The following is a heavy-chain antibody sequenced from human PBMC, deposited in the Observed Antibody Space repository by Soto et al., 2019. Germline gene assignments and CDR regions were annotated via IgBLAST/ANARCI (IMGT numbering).Heavy chain of an antibody. CDR2: INSEGTGT. V-gene: IGHV3-74*01. J-gene: IGHJ4*02. CDR3: VRDYDSSGYNSDY. D-gene: IGHD3-22*01. CDR1: GFTFSSYW. Sequence: PGGSLRLSCAASGFTFSSYWMHWVRQVPGKGLVWVSRINSEGTGTIYADSAKGRFTISRDNAKNTLYLQMNSLRAEDTAVYYCVRDYDSSGYNSDYWGQGTPVTVSS.